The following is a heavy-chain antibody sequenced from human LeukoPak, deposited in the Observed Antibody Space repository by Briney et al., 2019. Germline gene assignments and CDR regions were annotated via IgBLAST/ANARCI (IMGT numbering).Heavy chain of an antibody. CDR3: ARARIVVVTHYYYYMDV. Sequence: SETLSLTCAVYGGSFSGYYWSWIRQPPGKGLEWIGEIDHSGSTNYNPSLKSRVTISVDTSKNQFSLKLSSVTAADTAVYYCARARIVVVTHYYYYMDVWGKGTAVTISS. CDR2: IDHSGST. CDR1: GGSFSGYY. J-gene: IGHJ6*03. V-gene: IGHV4-34*01. D-gene: IGHD3-22*01.